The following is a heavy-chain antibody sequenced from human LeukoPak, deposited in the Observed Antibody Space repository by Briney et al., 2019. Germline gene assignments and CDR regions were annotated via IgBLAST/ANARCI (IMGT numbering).Heavy chain of an antibody. D-gene: IGHD3-10*01. J-gene: IGHJ5*01. CDR3: ARGRARDGSFPWLDS. CDR1: GDSIGSYY. CDR2: IFYSGST. V-gene: IGHV4-59*01. Sequence: SETLSLTCSVSGDSIGSYYWTWIRQSAGKGLKWIGYIFYSGSTNYSPSLKSRVTISVDTSNNQFSLQLRSVTAADTAIYYCARGRARDGSFPWLDSWGQGTLVTVSS.